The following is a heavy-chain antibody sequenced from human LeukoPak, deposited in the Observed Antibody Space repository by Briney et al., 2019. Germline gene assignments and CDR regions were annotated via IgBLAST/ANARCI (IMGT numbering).Heavy chain of an antibody. CDR3: ARDLTARGSFDY. Sequence: SETLSLTCSVSGVSVTNYYWSWVRQPAGKRLEWIGRNYPTGDTIYNPSLKSRVTMSVDMSKNHLSLTLTSVTAADAAVYYCARDLTARGSFDYWGQGILVSVSS. CDR2: NYPTGDT. J-gene: IGHJ4*02. V-gene: IGHV4-4*07. D-gene: IGHD3-16*01. CDR1: GVSVTNYY.